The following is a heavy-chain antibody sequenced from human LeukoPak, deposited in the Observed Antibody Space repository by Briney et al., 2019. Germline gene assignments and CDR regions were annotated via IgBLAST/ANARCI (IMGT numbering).Heavy chain of an antibody. V-gene: IGHV3-72*01. CDR1: GFTFSDYY. D-gene: IGHD2-15*01. Sequence: PGGSLRLSCAASGFTFSDYYMSWIRQAPGKGLEWIGRTSNKADSYTTYYAASVRGRFSISRDDSQNLLYLQMNSLKAEDTAVYYCTRHYFSDWGQGTLVTVSS. CDR3: TRHYFSD. J-gene: IGHJ4*02. CDR2: TSNKADSYTT.